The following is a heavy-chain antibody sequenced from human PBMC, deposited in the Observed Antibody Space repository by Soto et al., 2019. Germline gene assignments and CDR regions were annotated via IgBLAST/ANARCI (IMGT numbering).Heavy chain of an antibody. D-gene: IGHD1-20*01. CDR3: ATRITVFGLLIPPFDP. J-gene: IGHJ5*02. CDR1: GGSVNGYY. V-gene: IGHV4-34*01. Sequence: SETLSLTCAVYGGSVNGYYWNWIRQPPGKGLEWIGEINHTGGTHYTPSLKSRVTMSVDTSKNQFSLRLSSVTAADTAIYYCATRITVFGLLIPPFDPWRQGTQVTVSS. CDR2: INHTGGT.